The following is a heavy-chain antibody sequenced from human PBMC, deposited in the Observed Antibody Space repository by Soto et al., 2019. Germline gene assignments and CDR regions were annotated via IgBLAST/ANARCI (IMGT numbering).Heavy chain of an antibody. CDR3: ASELRGYSYGPDYYYYGMEV. CDR1: GCTFSSYA. Sequence: ASVKVSCKASGCTFSSYAISWVRQAPGQGLEWMGGIIPIFGTANYAQKFQGRVTITADESTSTAYMELSSLRSEDTAVYYCASELRGYSYGPDYYYYGMEVWGQGTTVIVS. V-gene: IGHV1-69*13. J-gene: IGHJ6*01. D-gene: IGHD5-18*01. CDR2: IIPIFGTA.